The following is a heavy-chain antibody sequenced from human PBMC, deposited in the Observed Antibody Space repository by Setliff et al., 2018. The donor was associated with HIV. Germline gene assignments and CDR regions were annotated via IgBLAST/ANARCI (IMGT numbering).Heavy chain of an antibody. J-gene: IGHJ6*03. D-gene: IGHD2-21*02. CDR1: GDSVSSASYY. CDR2: IYTRGNT. Sequence: SSETRSLTCTVSGDSVSSASYYWSWIRQPPGKGLEWIGYIYTRGNTNYNPSLRSRVTMSVDTSKNQFSLKVTSVTAADTAVYYCTRDLWGDDYYYNNMDVWGKGTTVTVSS. V-gene: IGHV4-61*01. CDR3: TRDLWGDDYYYNNMDV.